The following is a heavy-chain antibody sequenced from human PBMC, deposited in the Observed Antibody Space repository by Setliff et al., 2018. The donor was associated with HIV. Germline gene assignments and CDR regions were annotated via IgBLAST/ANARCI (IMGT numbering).Heavy chain of an antibody. D-gene: IGHD3-9*01. V-gene: IGHV1-2*02. Sequence: ASVKVSCKASGYTFTGYDMHWVRQAPGQGLEWMGWVNPNSGGTNYAQKFQGRVTMTRDTSISTAYMELSRLRSDDTAVYHCARDLTGDLFFDYWGQGTLVTVSS. J-gene: IGHJ4*02. CDR3: ARDLTGDLFFDY. CDR1: GYTFTGYD. CDR2: VNPNSGGT.